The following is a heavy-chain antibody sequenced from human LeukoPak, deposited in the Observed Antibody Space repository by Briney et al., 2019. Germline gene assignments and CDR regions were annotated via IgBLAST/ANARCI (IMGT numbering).Heavy chain of an antibody. V-gene: IGHV3-30*03. Sequence: PGRSLRLSCAASGFTFSSYGMRWVRQAPGKGLEWVAVISYDGSNKYYADSVKGRFTISRDNAKNSLYLQMNSLRDEDTAVYYCARDSVLDYWGQGTLVTVSS. J-gene: IGHJ4*02. CDR1: GFTFSSYG. CDR2: ISYDGSNK. CDR3: ARDSVLDY. D-gene: IGHD2-8*02.